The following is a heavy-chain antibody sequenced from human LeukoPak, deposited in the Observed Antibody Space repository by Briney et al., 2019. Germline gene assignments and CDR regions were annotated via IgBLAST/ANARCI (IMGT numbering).Heavy chain of an antibody. V-gene: IGHV3-23*01. Sequence: PGGSLTLSCAVSGFTLNSNAMCWVRQPPGQGLEWVSAISRIGVTTYYADSVEGRFTISRDTSKNTLYLQMNTLIPEDTAVYYCAKEEVPNDYWGQGTLVTVSS. CDR3: AKEEVPNDY. CDR1: GFTLNSNA. J-gene: IGHJ4*02. CDR2: ISRIGVTT. D-gene: IGHD2-2*01.